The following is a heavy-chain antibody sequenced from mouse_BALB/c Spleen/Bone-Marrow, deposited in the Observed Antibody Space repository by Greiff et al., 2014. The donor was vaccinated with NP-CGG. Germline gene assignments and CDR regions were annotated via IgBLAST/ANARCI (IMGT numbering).Heavy chain of an antibody. CDR1: GYTFTSYW. CDR2: INPSTGYT. Sequence: VQLQQSGAELAKPGASVKTSCKASGYTFTSYWMHWVRQRPGQGLEWIGYINPSTGYTEYNQRFKDKATLAAVKSSTTAYMQLSSLTSEDSAVYYCARDDYDAFAYWGQGTLVTVSA. V-gene: IGHV1-7*01. CDR3: ARDDYDAFAY. J-gene: IGHJ3*01. D-gene: IGHD2-4*01.